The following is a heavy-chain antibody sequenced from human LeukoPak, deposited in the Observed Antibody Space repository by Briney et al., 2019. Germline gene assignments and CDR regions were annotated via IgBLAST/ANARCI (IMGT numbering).Heavy chain of an antibody. CDR1: GYTFTSYA. J-gene: IGHJ3*02. CDR2: INPNSGGT. CDR3: ARGDHVRIYAESAFDI. D-gene: IGHD3-3*01. V-gene: IGHV1-2*02. Sequence: GASVKVSCKASGYTFTSYAMNWVRQAPGQGLEWMGWINPNSGGTNYAQKFQGRVTMTRDTSTSTVYMELSSLTSEDTAVYYCARGDHVRIYAESAFDIWGQGTMVTVSS.